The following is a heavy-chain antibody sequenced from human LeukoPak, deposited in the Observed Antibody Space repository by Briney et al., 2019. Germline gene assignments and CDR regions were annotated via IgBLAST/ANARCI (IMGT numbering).Heavy chain of an antibody. CDR1: GGSFSGYY. V-gene: IGHV4-34*01. D-gene: IGHD5-24*01. J-gene: IGHJ4*02. CDR3: ARGYSSREMATIPYDY. Sequence: SETLSLTCAVYGGSFSGYYGSWIRQPPGKGLEWIGEINHSGSTNYNPSLKSRVTISVDTSKNQFSLKLSSVTAADTAVYYCARGYSSREMATIPYDYWGQGTLVTVSS. CDR2: INHSGST.